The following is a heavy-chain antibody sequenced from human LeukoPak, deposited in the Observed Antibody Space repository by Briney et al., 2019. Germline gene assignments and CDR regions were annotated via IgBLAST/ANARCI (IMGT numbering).Heavy chain of an antibody. D-gene: IGHD3-16*01. CDR3: ARGGIKTFYSFDY. Sequence: PGGSLRLSCAASGFTISTDHMSWVRQAPGKGLEWVSIIYSDGRTYYADSVRGLLTISRDNSKNTLYLQMNNLRPEDTAVYYCARGGIKTFYSFDYWGQGTLVTVSS. V-gene: IGHV3-66*02. CDR1: GFTISTDH. J-gene: IGHJ4*02. CDR2: IYSDGRT.